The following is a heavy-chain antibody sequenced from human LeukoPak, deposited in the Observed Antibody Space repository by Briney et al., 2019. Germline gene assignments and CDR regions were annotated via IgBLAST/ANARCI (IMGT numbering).Heavy chain of an antibody. Sequence: GASVKVSCKASGYTFTGYYMHWVRQAPGQGLEWMGRIDPNSGGTNYAQKFQGRVTMTRDTSISTAYMELSRLRSDDTAVYYCARDLGQATLSDYWGQGTLVTVSS. V-gene: IGHV1-2*06. CDR1: GYTFTGYY. CDR2: IDPNSGGT. J-gene: IGHJ4*02. D-gene: IGHD1-26*01. CDR3: ARDLGQATLSDY.